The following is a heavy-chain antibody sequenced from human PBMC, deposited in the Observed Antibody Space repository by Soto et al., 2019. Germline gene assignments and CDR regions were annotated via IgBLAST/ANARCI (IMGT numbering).Heavy chain of an antibody. J-gene: IGHJ4*02. CDR1: GFTFSSYA. CDR3: AKERDNGADRYYFDD. CDR2: ISGRGDST. Sequence: EVQLLESGGILVHPGGSLRLSCAASGFTFSSYAMTWVRQAPGKGLEWVSAISGRGDSTYYADSVKGRFTISRDQSKKTRYLQMHSLRAEDTAGYFCAKERDNGADRYYFDDWGPGTLVTVSS. D-gene: IGHD2-8*01. V-gene: IGHV3-23*01.